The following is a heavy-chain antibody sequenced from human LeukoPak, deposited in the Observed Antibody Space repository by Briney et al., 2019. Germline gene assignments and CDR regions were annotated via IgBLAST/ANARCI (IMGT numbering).Heavy chain of an antibody. CDR2: LSWNSGRI. CDR1: SFTFYDYA. V-gene: IGHV3-9*01. J-gene: IGHJ4*02. D-gene: IGHD6-19*01. CDR3: AKALFSRAVAGTEIDY. Sequence: SLRLYCAGSSFTFYDYAMEWHPQAQGHGLVGVSGLSWNSGRIGYADAVKDRFTSYRDNDKNSLYLQMNSLRAEDTALYYCAKALFSRAVAGTEIDYWGQGTLVTVSS.